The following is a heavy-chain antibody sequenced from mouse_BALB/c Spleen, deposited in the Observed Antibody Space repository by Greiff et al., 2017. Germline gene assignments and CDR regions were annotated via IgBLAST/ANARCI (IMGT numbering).Heavy chain of an antibody. CDR1: GYSFTGYT. J-gene: IGHJ2*01. Sequence: DVKLQESGPELVKPGASMKISCKASGYSFTGYTMNWVKQSHGKNLEWIGLINPYNGGTSYNQKFKGKATLTVDKSSSTAYMELLSLTSEDSAVYYCARSRDYDDLGYFDYWGQGTTLTVSS. CDR2: INPYNGGT. CDR3: ARSRDYDDLGYFDY. D-gene: IGHD2-4*01. V-gene: IGHV1-18*01.